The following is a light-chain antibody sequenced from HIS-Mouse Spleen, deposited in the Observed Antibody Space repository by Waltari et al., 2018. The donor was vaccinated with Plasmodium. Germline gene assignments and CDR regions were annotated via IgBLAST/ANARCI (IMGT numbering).Light chain of an antibody. CDR2: KDS. Sequence: SYDLTQPSSVSVSPGQTARITCSGDVLAKKYARWFQQKPGQAPGLVIYKDSERPSGIPERFSGSSSGTTVTLTISGAQVEDEADYYCYSAADNNRVFGGGTKLTVL. CDR1: VLAKKY. CDR3: YSAADNNRV. J-gene: IGLJ3*02. V-gene: IGLV3-27*01.